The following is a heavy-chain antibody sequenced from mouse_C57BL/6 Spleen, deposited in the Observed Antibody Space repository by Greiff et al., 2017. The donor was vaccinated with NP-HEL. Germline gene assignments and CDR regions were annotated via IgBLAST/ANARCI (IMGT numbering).Heavy chain of an antibody. CDR2: INPNNGGT. CDR1: GYTFTDYN. CDR3: ARLRRTGYAMDY. D-gene: IGHD2-12*01. Sequence: EVQLQESGPELVKPGASVKIPCKASGYTFTDYNMDWVKQSHGKSLEWIGDINPNNGGTIYNQKFKGKATLTVDKSSSTAYMELSSLTSEDTAVYYCARLRRTGYAMDYWGQGTSVTVSS. J-gene: IGHJ4*01. V-gene: IGHV1-18*01.